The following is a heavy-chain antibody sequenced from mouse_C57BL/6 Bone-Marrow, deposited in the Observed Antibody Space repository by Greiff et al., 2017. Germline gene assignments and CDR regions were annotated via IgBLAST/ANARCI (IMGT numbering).Heavy chain of an antibody. CDR3: ARPLYGSSHWYFDV. CDR2: IYPGSGST. D-gene: IGHD1-1*01. Sequence: VQLQQPGAELVKPGASVKMSCKASGYTFTSYWITWVKQGPGQGLEWIGDIYPGSGSTNYNEKFKSKATLTVDTSSSTAYMQLSSLTSEDSAVYYCARPLYGSSHWYFDVWGTGTTVTVSS. J-gene: IGHJ1*03. V-gene: IGHV1-55*01. CDR1: GYTFTSYW.